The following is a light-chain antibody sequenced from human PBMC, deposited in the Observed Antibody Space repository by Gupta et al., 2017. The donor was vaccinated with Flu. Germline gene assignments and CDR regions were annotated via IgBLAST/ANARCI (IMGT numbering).Light chain of an antibody. CDR3: QVWASSSDRWV. V-gene: IGLV3-21*02. CDR2: DDS. CDR1: NVASKA. J-gene: IGLJ3*02. Sequence: GQTATIACGGNNVASKALHWYHQKPGQPPVLVVNDDSGRPSGIPERFSGSNAGNTANPSIIRVEAGDEADDYWQVWASSSDRWVFGGGTKLTVL.